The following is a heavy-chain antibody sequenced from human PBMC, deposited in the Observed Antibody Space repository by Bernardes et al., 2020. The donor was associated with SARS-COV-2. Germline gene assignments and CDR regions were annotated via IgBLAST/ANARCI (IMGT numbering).Heavy chain of an antibody. V-gene: IGHV1-2*02. CDR2: INPNSGGT. Sequence: VKVSYKASGYTFTGYYIHWVRQAPGQGLPWMGWINPNSGGTNYAQKFQGRVTMTRDTSISTAYMELSRLRSDDTAVYYCARVDSSGDYWGQGTLVTVSS. CDR1: GYTFTGYY. J-gene: IGHJ4*02. CDR3: ARVDSSGDY. D-gene: IGHD6-19*01.